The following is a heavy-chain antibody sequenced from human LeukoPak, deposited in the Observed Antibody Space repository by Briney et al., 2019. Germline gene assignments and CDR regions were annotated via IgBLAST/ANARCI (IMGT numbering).Heavy chain of an antibody. Sequence: PSETLSLTCTVSGGSLTNANYYWSWIRQHPGRGLEWIGYIYFSGSTHYNPSLKSRVTMSVDTSRNQFSLQLTSVTAADTAVYYCARGSYYYDNSGYFPPLDHWGQGTLVTVSS. D-gene: IGHD3-22*01. CDR2: IYFSGST. CDR3: ARGSYYYDNSGYFPPLDH. CDR1: GGSLTNANYY. V-gene: IGHV4-31*03. J-gene: IGHJ4*02.